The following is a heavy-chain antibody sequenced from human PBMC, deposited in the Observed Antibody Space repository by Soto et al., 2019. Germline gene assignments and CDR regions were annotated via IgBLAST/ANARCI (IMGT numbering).Heavy chain of an antibody. CDR3: AFPFSGPYYYYGMDV. CDR1: GFTVSSHY. V-gene: IGHV3-66*01. Sequence: DVHLVESGGGLVQPGGSLKLSCAASGFTVSSHYMSWVRQAPGKGLEWVSILYSGGSAYYVDSVKGRFTISRDNSKNTLFLQMNSLRAEDTAIYYCAFPFSGPYYYYGMDVW. CDR2: LYSGGSA. D-gene: IGHD3-10*01. J-gene: IGHJ6*01.